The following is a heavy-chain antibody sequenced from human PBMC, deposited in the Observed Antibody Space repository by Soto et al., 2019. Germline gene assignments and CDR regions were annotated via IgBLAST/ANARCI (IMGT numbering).Heavy chain of an antibody. Sequence: EVQLVESGGGLVRPGGSLRLSCAASGFTFSYYWMHWVRQAPGKGLVWVSRIHSDGSSTTYADFVKGRFIISRDNARNTGDLQMNSVRVEDTAVSYCARGDRGAFDLWGQGTVVTVSS. D-gene: IGHD1-26*01. J-gene: IGHJ3*01. CDR3: ARGDRGAFDL. CDR1: GFTFSYYW. CDR2: IHSDGSST. V-gene: IGHV3-74*01.